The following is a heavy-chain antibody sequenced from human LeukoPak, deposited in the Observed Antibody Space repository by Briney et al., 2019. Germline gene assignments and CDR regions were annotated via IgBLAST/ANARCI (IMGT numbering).Heavy chain of an antibody. CDR3: ARADVDTAPFDY. CDR1: GYTFTGYY. D-gene: IGHD5-18*01. Sequence: ASVKVSCKTSGYTFTGYYIHWVRQAPGQGLEWMGWINPSSGGAKYVQNFQGRVTMTRDTSISTAYMELSSLRSDDTAVYFCARADVDTAPFDYWGQGTLVTVSS. J-gene: IGHJ4*02. V-gene: IGHV1-2*02. CDR2: INPSSGGA.